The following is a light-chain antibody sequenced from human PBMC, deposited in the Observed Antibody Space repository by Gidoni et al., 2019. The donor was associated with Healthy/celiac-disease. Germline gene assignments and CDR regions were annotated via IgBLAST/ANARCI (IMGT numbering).Light chain of an antibody. V-gene: IGKV2-28*01. CDR2: LGS. Sequence: DIVMTQSPLSLPVTPGEPASISCRSSQSLLHSNGYNYLDWDLQKPGQSPQLLIYLGSNRASGVPDRFRCSGSGTDFTLKISRVEAEDVGVYYCMQALQTPPWTFGQGTKVEIK. CDR1: QSLLHSNGYNY. CDR3: MQALQTPPWT. J-gene: IGKJ1*01.